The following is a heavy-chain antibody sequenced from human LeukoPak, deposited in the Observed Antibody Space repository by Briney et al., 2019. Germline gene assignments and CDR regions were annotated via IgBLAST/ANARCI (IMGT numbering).Heavy chain of an antibody. J-gene: IGHJ4*02. CDR3: AKWASDNRAFDL. Sequence: SETLSLTCTVSGTSIPSYYWNWIRKAPGQGPEWIGYGHYSGNTKYNPPLKSRVTISVDTSKNQFSLRLSSVTAADTAVYFCAKWASDNRAFDLWGQGTLVTVSS. V-gene: IGHV4-59*08. CDR1: GTSIPSYY. D-gene: IGHD2-8*01. CDR2: GHYSGNT.